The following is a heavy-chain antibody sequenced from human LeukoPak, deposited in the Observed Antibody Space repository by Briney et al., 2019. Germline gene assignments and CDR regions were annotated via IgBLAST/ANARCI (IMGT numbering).Heavy chain of an antibody. V-gene: IGHV4-61*08. D-gene: IGHD1-26*01. CDR3: ARHARVGALTSFYYYGMDV. Sequence: SQTLSLTCTVSGGSISSGDYHWSWIRQPPGKGLEWIGYIYYSGSTNYNPSLKSRVTISVDTSKNQFSLKLSSVTAADTAVYYCARHARVGALTSFYYYGMDVWGQGTTVTVSS. J-gene: IGHJ6*02. CDR2: IYYSGST. CDR1: GGSISSGDYH.